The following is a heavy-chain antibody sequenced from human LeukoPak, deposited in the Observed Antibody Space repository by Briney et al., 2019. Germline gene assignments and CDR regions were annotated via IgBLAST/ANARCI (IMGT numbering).Heavy chain of an antibody. D-gene: IGHD6-13*01. CDR3: ARTPIIAAACYYYGMDV. CDR2: IDPSDSYT. J-gene: IGHJ6*02. CDR1: GYSFTSYW. Sequence: GESLKISCKGSGYSFTSYWISWVRQMPGKGLEWMGRIDPSDSYTNYSPSFQGHVTISADKSISTAYLQWSSLKASDTAMYYCARTPIIAAACYYYGMDVWGQGTTVTVSS. V-gene: IGHV5-10-1*01.